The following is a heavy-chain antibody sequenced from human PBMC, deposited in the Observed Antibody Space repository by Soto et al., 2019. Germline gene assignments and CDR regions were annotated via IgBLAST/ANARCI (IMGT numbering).Heavy chain of an antibody. CDR3: ARHSSSWPIFDY. CDR2: IYYSGSS. Sequence: QVQLQESGPGLVKPSETLSLTCTVSGGSIGNSYWSWIRQSPGKGREWMGYIYYSGSSNYNPSLKSRVSISLDTSKNQFSLKLSSVTAADTAVYYCARHSSSWPIFDYWGQGTLVIVSS. V-gene: IGHV4-59*08. D-gene: IGHD6-13*01. J-gene: IGHJ4*02. CDR1: GGSIGNSY.